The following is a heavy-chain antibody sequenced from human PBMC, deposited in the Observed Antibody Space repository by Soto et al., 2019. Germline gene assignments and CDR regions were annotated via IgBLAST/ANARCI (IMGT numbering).Heavy chain of an antibody. CDR2: INHSGST. J-gene: IGHJ6*02. V-gene: IGHV4-34*01. CDR3: ATHSYLGYAPEYYYYYYGMDV. D-gene: IGHD5-12*01. CDR1: GGSFSGYY. Sequence: SETLSLTCAVYGGSFSGYYWSWIRQPPGKGLEWIGEINHSGSTNYNPSLKSRVPISVDSSKNQFSLKLSSVTAADTAVYYCATHSYLGYAPEYYYYYYGMDVWGQGTTVTVSS.